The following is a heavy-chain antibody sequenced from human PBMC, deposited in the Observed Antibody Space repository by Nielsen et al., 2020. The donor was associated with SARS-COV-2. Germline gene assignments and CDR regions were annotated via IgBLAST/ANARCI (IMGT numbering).Heavy chain of an antibody. CDR3: AREKYSGSYQDDAFDI. V-gene: IGHV3-7*01. CDR1: GFTFSSYW. J-gene: IGHJ3*02. CDR2: IKQDGSEK. D-gene: IGHD1-26*01. Sequence: GGSLRLSCAASGFTFSSYWMSWVRQAPGKGLEWVANIKQDGSEKYCVDSVKGRFTISRDNAKNSLYLQMNSLRAEDTAVYYCAREKYSGSYQDDAFDIWGQGTMVTVSS.